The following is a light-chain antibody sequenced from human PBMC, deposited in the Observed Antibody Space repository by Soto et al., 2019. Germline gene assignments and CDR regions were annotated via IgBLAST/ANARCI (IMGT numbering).Light chain of an antibody. CDR2: RTS. V-gene: IGKV3-15*01. Sequence: EIVMTQSPATLSVSPGERATLSCRSSQSISSNLAWYKKKPCQAPRLLMFRTSSSVTGFPARFSGSGSGTDFNLIINSLQSEDFGVYYCQQYNNWPRATFGGGTKVDIK. CDR1: QSISSN. CDR3: QQYNNWPRAT. J-gene: IGKJ4*01.